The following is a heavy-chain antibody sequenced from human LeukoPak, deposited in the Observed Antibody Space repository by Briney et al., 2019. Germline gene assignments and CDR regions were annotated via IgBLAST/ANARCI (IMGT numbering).Heavy chain of an antibody. Sequence: PGGSLRLSCAASGFTFSSYAMSWVRQAPGKGLEWVSAISGSGGSTYYADSVKGRFTISRDNSKNTLYLQMNSLRAEDTAVYYCAKDPRPSYSSGPRGAFDIWGQGTMVTVSS. CDR1: GFTFSSYA. CDR3: AKDPRPSYSSGPRGAFDI. CDR2: ISGSGGST. J-gene: IGHJ3*02. V-gene: IGHV3-23*01. D-gene: IGHD6-19*01.